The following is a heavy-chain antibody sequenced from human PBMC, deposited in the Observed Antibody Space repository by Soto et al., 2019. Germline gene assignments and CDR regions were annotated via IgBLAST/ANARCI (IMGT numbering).Heavy chain of an antibody. Sequence: SESLSLPCTVAGGSISSYYWSWFRQPPGKGLEWIGYIYYSGSTNYNPSLKSRVTISVDKSKNQFSLKLNSVTAAYTAVYYCARCIAAAGPIDYWGQGTLVTVSS. CDR3: ARCIAAAGPIDY. D-gene: IGHD6-13*01. CDR1: GGSISSYY. V-gene: IGHV4-59*12. J-gene: IGHJ4*02. CDR2: IYYSGST.